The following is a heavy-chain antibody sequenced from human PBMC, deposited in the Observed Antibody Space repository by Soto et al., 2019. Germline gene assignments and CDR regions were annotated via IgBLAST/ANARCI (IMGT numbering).Heavy chain of an antibody. J-gene: IGHJ4*02. CDR1: GFTFSSYA. CDR2: ISGSGGST. V-gene: IGHV3-23*01. D-gene: IGHD1-26*01. CDR3: PRRGSGSYYDY. Sequence: EVQLLESGGGLVQPGGSLRLSCAASGFTFSSYAMRWVRQAPGKGLEWVSAISGSGGSTYYADSVKGRFTISRDNSKNTLYLQMNSLRPEHTAVYYCPRRGSGSYYDYWGQGTLVTVSS.